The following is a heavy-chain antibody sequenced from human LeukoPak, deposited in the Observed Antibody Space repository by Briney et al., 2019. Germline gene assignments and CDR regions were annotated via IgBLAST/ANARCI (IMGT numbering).Heavy chain of an antibody. D-gene: IGHD5-18*01. CDR3: VSPRGFSYGYFDY. J-gene: IGHJ4*02. Sequence: SETLSLTCTVSGGFISSSSAYWGWIRQPPGTGLEWIGSIYYSKNTYYNPSLKSRVTISADTSKNQFSLTLGSVSATDTAVYYCVSPRGFSYGYFDYWGQGTLVTVSS. CDR2: IYYSKNT. V-gene: IGHV4-39*01. CDR1: GGFISSSSAY.